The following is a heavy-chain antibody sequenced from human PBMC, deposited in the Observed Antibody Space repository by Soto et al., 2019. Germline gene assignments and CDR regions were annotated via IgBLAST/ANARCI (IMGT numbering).Heavy chain of an antibody. CDR2: IKHSGST. J-gene: IGHJ6*02. V-gene: IGHV4-34*01. Sequence: SETLSLTCAVYGGSFSGYYWSWIRQPPGKGLEWIGEIKHSGSTNYNPSLKSRVTISVDTSKNQFSLKLSSVTAADTAVYYCARAPHYYGSGSYLYYYYGMDVWGQGTTVTVSS. CDR1: GGSFSGYY. D-gene: IGHD3-10*01. CDR3: ARAPHYYGSGSYLYYYYGMDV.